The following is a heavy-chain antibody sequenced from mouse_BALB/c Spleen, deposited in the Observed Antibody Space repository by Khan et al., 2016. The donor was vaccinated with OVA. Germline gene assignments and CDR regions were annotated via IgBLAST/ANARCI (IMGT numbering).Heavy chain of an antibody. CDR2: INYSGNT. CDR3: ARVYGGDFDY. J-gene: IGHJ2*01. Sequence: EVQLVESGPGLVKPSQSLSLTCTVTGYSITSDYAWYWLRQFPGNKLEWMGFINYSGNTKYHPSLKSRFSITRDTSENQFFLQLNSVTTEDTATYYCARVYGGDFDYWGQGTTLTVSA. CDR1: GYSITSDYA. D-gene: IGHD1-1*01. V-gene: IGHV3-2*02.